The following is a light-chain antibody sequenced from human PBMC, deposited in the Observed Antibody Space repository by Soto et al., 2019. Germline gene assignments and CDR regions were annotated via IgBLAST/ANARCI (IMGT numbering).Light chain of an antibody. J-gene: IGLJ2*01. CDR1: SSDVGGYNY. CDR2: GVS. Sequence: QSALTQPASVSGSPGQSITISCTGTSSDVGGYNYVSWYQQHPGKAPKLMIYGVSYRPSGVSNRFSGSKSGNTASLTISGLQAEDEADYYCSSHTTNTPAVFGGGTKLTVL. V-gene: IGLV2-14*01. CDR3: SSHTTNTPAV.